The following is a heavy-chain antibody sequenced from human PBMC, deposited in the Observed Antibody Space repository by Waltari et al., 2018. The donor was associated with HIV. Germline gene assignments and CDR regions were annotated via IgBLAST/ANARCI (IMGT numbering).Heavy chain of an antibody. CDR3: ARDHKYASGLPDS. CDR1: GGSLSYYY. D-gene: IGHD3-10*01. Sequence: QVQLQESGPGLVKPSETLSLTCTVSGGSLSYYYWSWIRQPPGKGLEWIGYIYYSGSTAYNPSLKSRVTISVDTSKNQFSLRLNSVTAADTAVYYCARDHKYASGLPDSWGQGTLVTVSS. V-gene: IGHV4-59*01. CDR2: IYYSGST. J-gene: IGHJ4*02.